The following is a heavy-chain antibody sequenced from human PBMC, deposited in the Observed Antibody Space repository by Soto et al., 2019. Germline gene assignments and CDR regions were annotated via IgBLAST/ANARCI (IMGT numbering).Heavy chain of an antibody. J-gene: IGHJ4*02. V-gene: IGHV3-33*01. D-gene: IGHD3-3*01. Sequence: GGSLRLSCAASGFTFSSYGMHWVRQAPGKGLEWVAVIWYDGSNKYYADSVKGRFTISRDNSKNTLYLQMNSLRAEDTAVYYCARDARLRFLEWFIDYWGQGTLVTVSS. CDR2: IWYDGSNK. CDR3: ARDARLRFLEWFIDY. CDR1: GFTFSSYG.